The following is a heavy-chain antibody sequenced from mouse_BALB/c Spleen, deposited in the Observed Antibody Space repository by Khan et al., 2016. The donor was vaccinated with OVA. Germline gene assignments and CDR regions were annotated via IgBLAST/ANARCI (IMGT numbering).Heavy chain of an antibody. CDR2: VSSGGSYT. Sequence: EVELVESGGGLVKPGGSLKLSCAASGFTFNNYAMSWVRQTPEKRLEWVATVSSGGSYTYYPDSVKGRFTISRDNAKNTLYLQKSSLRSEDTAMYDCARQGGIYDGPFDYWGQGTTLTVSS. V-gene: IGHV5-9-3*01. CDR1: GFTFNNYA. J-gene: IGHJ2*01. D-gene: IGHD2-3*01. CDR3: ARQGGIYDGPFDY.